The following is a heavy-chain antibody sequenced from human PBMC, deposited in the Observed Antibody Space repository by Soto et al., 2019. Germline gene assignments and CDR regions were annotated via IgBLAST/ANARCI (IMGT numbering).Heavy chain of an antibody. CDR3: ARDGGSIGTDWLIPETYYFDY. D-gene: IGHD3-9*01. CDR1: GFTFSSYS. CDR2: ISSSSSYI. Sequence: GGSLRLSCAASGFTFSSYSMNWVRQAPGKGLEWVSSISSSSSYIYYADSVKGRFTISRDNAKNSLYLQMNSLRAEDTAVYYCARDGGSIGTDWLIPETYYFDYWGQGTLVTVSS. J-gene: IGHJ4*02. V-gene: IGHV3-21*01.